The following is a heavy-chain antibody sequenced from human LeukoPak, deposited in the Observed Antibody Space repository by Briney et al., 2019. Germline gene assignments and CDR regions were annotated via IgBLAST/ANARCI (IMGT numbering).Heavy chain of an antibody. J-gene: IGHJ6*02. D-gene: IGHD3-10*01. CDR1: GFTFSSYG. Sequence: PGGSLRLSCAASGFTFSSYGMHWVRQAPGKGLEWVGRTRNKANSYTTEYAASVKGRFTISRDDSKNSLYLQMNSLKTEDTAVYYCASLYYGSGSYYRNYYYYGMDVWGQGTTVTVSS. CDR3: ASLYYGSGSYYRNYYYYGMDV. V-gene: IGHV3-72*01. CDR2: TRNKANSYTT.